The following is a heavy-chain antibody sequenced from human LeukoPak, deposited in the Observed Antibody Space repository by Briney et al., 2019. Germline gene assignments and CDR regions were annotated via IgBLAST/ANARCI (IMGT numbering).Heavy chain of an antibody. J-gene: IGHJ4*02. CDR3: ARVGDTAMAPFAW. V-gene: IGHV4-34*01. Sequence: IPSETLSLTCAVYGGSFSDYYWSWIRQPPGKGLEWIGEINHSESTNYNPSLKSRVTISIDTSKNQFSLKMTSVTAADTAVYYCARVGDTAMAPFAWWGQGVLVTVSS. CDR1: GGSFSDYY. CDR2: INHSEST. D-gene: IGHD5-18*01.